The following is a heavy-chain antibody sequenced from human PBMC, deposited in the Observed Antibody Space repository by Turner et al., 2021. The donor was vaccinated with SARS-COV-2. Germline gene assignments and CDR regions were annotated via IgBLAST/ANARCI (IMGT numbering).Heavy chain of an antibody. Sequence: EVQLVESGGVLVQPGGSLRHSCAASGITVSSNYMSWVRQAPGKGLEWGSVIYSGGSTYYADSVKGRYTISRDNSKNTMYLQMNRLRAEDTAVYYCARDLDYYGMDVWGQGTTVTVSS. CDR3: ARDLDYYGMDV. J-gene: IGHJ6*02. V-gene: IGHV3-66*01. CDR2: IYSGGST. CDR1: GITVSSNY.